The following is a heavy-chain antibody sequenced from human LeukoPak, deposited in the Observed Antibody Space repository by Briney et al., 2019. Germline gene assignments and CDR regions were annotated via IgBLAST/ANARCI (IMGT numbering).Heavy chain of an antibody. Sequence: GGSLRLSCAASGFTVSSNYMSWVRQAPGKGLEWVSVIYRGGSTYYADSVKGRFTISRDNSKNTLYLQMNSLRAEDTAVYYCAGSSWKRPYYFDYWGQGTLVTVSS. CDR3: AGSSWKRPYYFDY. J-gene: IGHJ4*02. CDR2: IYRGGST. CDR1: GFTVSSNY. D-gene: IGHD6-13*01. V-gene: IGHV3-53*01.